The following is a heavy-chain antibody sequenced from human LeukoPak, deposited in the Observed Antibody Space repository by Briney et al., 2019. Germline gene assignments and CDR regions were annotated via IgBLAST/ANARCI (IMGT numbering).Heavy chain of an antibody. J-gene: IGHJ3*02. CDR2: IYYSGST. CDR1: GGSISSYY. CDR3: ARGWKAYCGGDCYAPSSVDAFDI. V-gene: IGHV4-59*01. Sequence: PSETLSLTCTVSGGSISSYYWSWIRQPPGKGLEWIGYIYYSGSTNYNPTLKSRVTISVDTSKNQFSLKLSSVTAADTAVYYCARGWKAYCGGDCYAPSSVDAFDIWGQGTMVTVSS. D-gene: IGHD2-21*02.